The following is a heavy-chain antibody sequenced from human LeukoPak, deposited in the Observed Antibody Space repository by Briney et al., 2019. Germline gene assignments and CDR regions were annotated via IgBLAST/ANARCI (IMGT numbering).Heavy chain of an antibody. Sequence: GGSLRLSCAASGLTFSSYDMHWVPQAAGKGLEWDSSIGATGDTYYRDSVKGRFTISRENAKKSLFLQVSSLRVEDTAVYFCVLGAYWNDDKNAFHIWGPGTMVTVSS. CDR2: IGATGDT. CDR1: GLTFSSYD. J-gene: IGHJ3*02. D-gene: IGHD1-1*01. CDR3: VLGAYWNDDKNAFHI. V-gene: IGHV3-13*01.